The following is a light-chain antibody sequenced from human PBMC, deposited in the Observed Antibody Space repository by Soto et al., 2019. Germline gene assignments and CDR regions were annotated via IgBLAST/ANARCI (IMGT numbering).Light chain of an antibody. CDR2: EVN. V-gene: IGLV2-14*03. J-gene: IGLJ2*01. CDR1: SSDIGGFNY. Sequence: QSVLTQPASVSGSPGQSITISCNGTSSDIGGFNYVSWYQQHPGKAPTLIIYEVNNRPSGISHRFSGSKSGDTASLTISGLQAEDEADYYCSSFTNTTTLVLFGGGTQLTVL. CDR3: SSFTNTTTLVL.